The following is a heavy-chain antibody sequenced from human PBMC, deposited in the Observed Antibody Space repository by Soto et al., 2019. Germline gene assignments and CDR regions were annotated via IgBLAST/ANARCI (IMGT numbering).Heavy chain of an antibody. CDR2: ISAHNGNT. CDR1: GYTFTSYG. CDR3: AREGGTIAVMYFDY. J-gene: IGHJ4*02. Sequence: ASVKVSCKTSGYTFTSYGISWVRQAPGQGLEWMGWISAHNGNTNYAQKIQGRVTMTTDTSTSTAYMELRSLRSDDTAVYYCAREGGTIAVMYFDYWRQGTLVTVSS. V-gene: IGHV1-18*01. D-gene: IGHD6-19*01.